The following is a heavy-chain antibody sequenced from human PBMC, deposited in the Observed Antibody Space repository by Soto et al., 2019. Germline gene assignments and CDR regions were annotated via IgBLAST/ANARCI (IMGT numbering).Heavy chain of an antibody. CDR3: AREMTQLYYYDSSGYNWFDP. D-gene: IGHD3-22*01. CDR1: GGSTSSYY. V-gene: IGHV4-59*01. J-gene: IGHJ5*02. Sequence: SETLSLTCTVSGGSTSSYYWSWIRQPPGKGLEWIGYIYYGGSTNYNPSLKSRVTISVDTSKNQFSLKLSSVTAADTAVYYCAREMTQLYYYDSSGYNWFDPWGQGTLVTVSS. CDR2: IYYGGST.